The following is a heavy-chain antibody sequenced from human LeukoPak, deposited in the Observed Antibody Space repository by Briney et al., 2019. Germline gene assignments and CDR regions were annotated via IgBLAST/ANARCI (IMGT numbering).Heavy chain of an antibody. CDR2: IYYSGST. Sequence: PSETLSLTCTVSGGSISSSSYYWGWIRQPPGKGLEWIGSIYYSGSTYYNPSLKSRVTISVDTSKNQFSLKLSSVTAADTAVYYCASGSLQISSRYIAAAGREYFDLWGRGTLVTVSS. CDR3: ASGSLQISSRYIAAAGREYFDL. J-gene: IGHJ2*01. CDR1: GGSISSSSYY. D-gene: IGHD6-13*01. V-gene: IGHV4-39*07.